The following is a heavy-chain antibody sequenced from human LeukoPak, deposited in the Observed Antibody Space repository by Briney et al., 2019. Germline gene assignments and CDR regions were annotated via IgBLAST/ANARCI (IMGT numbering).Heavy chain of an antibody. V-gene: IGHV1-18*01. D-gene: IGHD6-13*01. CDR1: GYTFTNYG. Sequence: GASVKVSCKASGYTFTNYGFSWVRQAPGQGLEWMGWISPYNGNTNYAQKLQGRVTMTTDTSTTTAYMELRSLRSDDTAVYFCARDGFTSSWYLDYWGQGTLVTVSS. CDR2: ISPYNGNT. J-gene: IGHJ4*02. CDR3: ARDGFTSSWYLDY.